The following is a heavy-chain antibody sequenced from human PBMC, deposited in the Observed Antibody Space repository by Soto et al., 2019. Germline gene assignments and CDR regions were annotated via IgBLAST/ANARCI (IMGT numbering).Heavy chain of an antibody. CDR1: GYTFTSYA. V-gene: IGHV1-3*01. J-gene: IGHJ3*02. CDR2: INAGNGNT. D-gene: IGHD7-27*01. CDR3: ARWVGLGIFPSTGTDAFDI. Sequence: ASVKVSCKASGYTFTSYAMHWVRQAPGQRLEWMGWINAGNGNTKYSQKFQGRVTITRDTSASTAYMELSSLRSEDTAVYYCARWVGLGIFPSTGTDAFDIWGQGTMVTVSS.